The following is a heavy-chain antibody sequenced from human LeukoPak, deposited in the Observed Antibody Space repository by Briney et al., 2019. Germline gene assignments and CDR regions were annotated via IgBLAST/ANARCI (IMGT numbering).Heavy chain of an antibody. Sequence: PGGSLRLSCATSGFTFSSYAMSWVRQAPGKGLEWVSAIKDNGGSTVYADSVKGRFTISRDNPKNMLYLQMNSLRAEDTAVYYCARVASGTLDYWGQGTLVTVSS. J-gene: IGHJ4*02. D-gene: IGHD6-25*01. CDR2: IKDNGGST. CDR1: GFTFSSYA. CDR3: ARVASGTLDY. V-gene: IGHV3-23*01.